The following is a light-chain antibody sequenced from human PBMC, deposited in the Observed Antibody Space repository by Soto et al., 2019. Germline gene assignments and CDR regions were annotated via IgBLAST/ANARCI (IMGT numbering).Light chain of an antibody. J-gene: IGKJ5*01. CDR2: GAS. CDR1: QSVSSY. CDR3: QQYGSSPIT. Sequence: EIELTQSPATLSLSPVARPTLSYKASQSVSSYLLWYQQKRGQTPRLLIYGASSRATGIPDRFSGSGSGTDFTLTISRLEPEEFAVYYCQQYGSSPITVGQGTRLDIK. V-gene: IGKV3-20*01.